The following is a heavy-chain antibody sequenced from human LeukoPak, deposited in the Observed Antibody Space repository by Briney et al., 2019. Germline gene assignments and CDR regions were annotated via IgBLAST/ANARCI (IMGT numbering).Heavy chain of an antibody. CDR2: IYYSGST. V-gene: IGHV4-30-4*01. D-gene: IGHD3-22*01. Sequence: SQTLSLTCTVSGGSISSGDYHWSWIRQPPGKGLEWIGYIYYSGSTNYNPSLKSRVTISVDTSKIQFSLKLSSVTAADTAVYYCARHATYYYDSSGYGHFDYWGQGTLVTVSS. CDR1: GGSISSGDYH. CDR3: ARHATYYYDSSGYGHFDY. J-gene: IGHJ4*02.